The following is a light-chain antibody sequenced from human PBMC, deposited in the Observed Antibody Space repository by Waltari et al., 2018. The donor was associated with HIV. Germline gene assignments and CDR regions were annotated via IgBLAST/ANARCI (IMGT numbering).Light chain of an antibody. CDR3: CSYAGSYTWV. V-gene: IGLV2-11*01. CDR1: SSDVGGYNY. CDR2: DVS. Sequence: QSALTQPRSVSGSPGQSVTISCTGTSSDVGGYNYVSWYQQHPGKAPKLIMYDVSKGSSGVPDRFSGSKSGNTASLTIHGLQAEDEADYYCCSYAGSYTWVFGGGTKLTVL. J-gene: IGLJ3*02.